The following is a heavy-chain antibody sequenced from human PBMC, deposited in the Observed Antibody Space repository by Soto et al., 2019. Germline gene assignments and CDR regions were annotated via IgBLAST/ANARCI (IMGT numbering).Heavy chain of an antibody. CDR3: ARDDSTDCSNGVCSFFYNHDMDV. V-gene: IGHV1-2*04. J-gene: IGHJ6*02. CDR2: INPKSGGT. Sequence: ASVKVSCKASGYSFTDYHIHWVRQAPGQGLEWLGRINPKSGGTSTAQKFQGWVTMTTDTSISTASMELTRLTSDDTAIYYCARDDSTDCSNGVCSFFYNHDMDVWGQGTTVTVSS. CDR1: GYSFTDYH. D-gene: IGHD2-8*01.